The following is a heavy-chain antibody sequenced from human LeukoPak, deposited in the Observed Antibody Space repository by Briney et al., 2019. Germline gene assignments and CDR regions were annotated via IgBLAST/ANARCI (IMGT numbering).Heavy chain of an antibody. J-gene: IGHJ4*02. Sequence: PGGSLRLSCAASGFSFSTYAMSWVRQAPGKGLEWVSVISDSGDYTYYADSVKGRFAISRDNSKNTLYLQMNSLGAEDTAVYYCAKRSYYGSGALDYWGQGTLVTISS. CDR2: ISDSGDYT. V-gene: IGHV3-23*01. CDR3: AKRSYYGSGALDY. D-gene: IGHD3-10*01. CDR1: GFSFSTYA.